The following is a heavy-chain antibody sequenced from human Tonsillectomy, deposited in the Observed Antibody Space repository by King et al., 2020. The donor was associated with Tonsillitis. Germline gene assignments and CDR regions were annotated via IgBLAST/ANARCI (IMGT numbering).Heavy chain of an antibody. Sequence: VQLVESGGGLVKPGGSLRLSCAASGFTFSSCTMNWVRQAPGKVLEWVSSISSDSSYIYYADSVKGRFTISIDNAKNSLYLQMNSLRAEDTAVYYCARDLKQPPSPYYFDYWGQGTLVTVSS. CDR1: GFTFSSCT. V-gene: IGHV3-21*06. J-gene: IGHJ4*02. CDR3: ARDLKQPPSPYYFDY. CDR2: ISSDSSYI. D-gene: IGHD6-13*01.